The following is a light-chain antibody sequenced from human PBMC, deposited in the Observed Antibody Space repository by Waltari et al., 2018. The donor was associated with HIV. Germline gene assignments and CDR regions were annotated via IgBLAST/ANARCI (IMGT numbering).Light chain of an antibody. CDR1: QSVLYSSSNKNY. Sequence: DIVMTQSPDSLAVSLGERATINCKSSQSVLYSSSNKNYLAWYQQKPGQPPKLLIYWASTRESGVPDRFSGSGSGTDFTLTISSLQADDVAVYYCQQYYSTPWTFGQGTKVEIK. J-gene: IGKJ1*01. CDR2: WAS. CDR3: QQYYSTPWT. V-gene: IGKV4-1*01.